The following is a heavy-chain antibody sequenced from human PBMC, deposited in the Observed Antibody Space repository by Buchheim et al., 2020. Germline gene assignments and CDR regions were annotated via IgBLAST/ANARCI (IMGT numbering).Heavy chain of an antibody. CDR3: AKDSPGYSGYDN. D-gene: IGHD5-12*01. Sequence: QVQLVESGGGVVQPGRSLRLSCAASGFTFSSYGMHWVRQAPGKGLEWVAVISYDGSNKYYADSVKGRFTISRDNSKNTPYLQMNSLRAEDTAVYYCAKDSPGYSGYDNWGQGTL. CDR2: ISYDGSNK. CDR1: GFTFSSYG. J-gene: IGHJ4*02. V-gene: IGHV3-30*18.